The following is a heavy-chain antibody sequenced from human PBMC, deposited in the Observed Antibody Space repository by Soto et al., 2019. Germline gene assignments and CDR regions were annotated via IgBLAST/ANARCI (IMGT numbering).Heavy chain of an antibody. CDR1: GGTFSGHS. V-gene: IGHV4-34*08. J-gene: IGHJ5*01. CDR3: STMAYDTNGYDRFDP. CDR2: INHSGRV. Sequence: SQTLSLTCAVYGGTFSGHSWTWIRQSPGKGLEWIGDINHSGRVNYSPSLKSRVTISLDTSKNQFSLTLSAVTAADTAMYYCSTMAYDTNGYDRFDPCGQGSLVTGSA. D-gene: IGHD3-22*01.